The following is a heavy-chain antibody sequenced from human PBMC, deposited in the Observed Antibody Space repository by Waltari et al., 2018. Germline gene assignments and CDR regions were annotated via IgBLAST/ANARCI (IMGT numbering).Heavy chain of an antibody. V-gene: IGHV3-21*01. CDR3: ARGGCGQFDN. CDR2: ISTDSTYI. CDR1: GFTFSTYS. Sequence: EVQLVESGGGLVKPGGSLRLSCAASGFTFSTYSMNWVRQAPGKGLEWVSSISTDSTYIYYADSVKGRFTISRDNAKNSLYLQMNSLRADDTAVYYCARGGCGQFDNWGLGTLVTVSS. J-gene: IGHJ5*02. D-gene: IGHD3-16*01.